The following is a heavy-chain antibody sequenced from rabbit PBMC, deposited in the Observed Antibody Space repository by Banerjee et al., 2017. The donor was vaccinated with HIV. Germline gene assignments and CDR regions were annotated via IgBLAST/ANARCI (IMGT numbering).Heavy chain of an antibody. CDR3: ARDGADSSAYFDL. Sequence: QQQLEESGGGLVKPGGTLTLTCKASGIDFSTDYYMCWVRQAPGKGLELIGCIYTGSVITYYASWAKGRFTITRTSSTTVTLQMTSLTAADTATYFCARDGADSSAYFDLWGPGTLVTVS. CDR2: IYTGSVIT. CDR1: GIDFSTDYY. J-gene: IGHJ4*01. D-gene: IGHD1-1*01. V-gene: IGHV1S45*01.